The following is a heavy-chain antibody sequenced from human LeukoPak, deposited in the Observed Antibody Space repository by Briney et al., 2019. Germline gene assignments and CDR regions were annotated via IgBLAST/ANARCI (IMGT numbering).Heavy chain of an antibody. D-gene: IGHD3-10*01. V-gene: IGHV3-23*01. CDR1: GFTFSSYA. CDR3: AKDPTMVRGVHRSFDY. Sequence: GGSLRLSCAASGFTFSSYAMSWVRQAPGKGLEWVSAISGSGGSTYYADFVKGRFTISRDNSKNTLYLQMNCLRAEDTAVYYCAKDPTMVRGVHRSFDYWGQGTLVTVSS. J-gene: IGHJ4*02. CDR2: ISGSGGST.